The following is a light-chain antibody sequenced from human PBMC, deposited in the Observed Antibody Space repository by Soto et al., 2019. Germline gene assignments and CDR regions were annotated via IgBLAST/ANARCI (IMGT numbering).Light chain of an antibody. Sequence: DIQMTQSPSSLSASVGDRVTITCRASQSIRSYLNWYQQKPGKAPKLLLYAASSLQSGVTSSFSGGGSGTDLLLTISRLPFEDDAYYYYQRSYSTYTLSPGSKVDIK. CDR3: QRSYSTYT. CDR1: QSIRSY. CDR2: AAS. V-gene: IGKV1-39*01. J-gene: IGKJ3*01.